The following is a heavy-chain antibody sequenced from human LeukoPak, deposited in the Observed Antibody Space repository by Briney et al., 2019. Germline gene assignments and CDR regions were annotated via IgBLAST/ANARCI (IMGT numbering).Heavy chain of an antibody. Sequence: ASVKVSCKTSGYTFTAYYIHWMRQVPGQGLEWMGWINPISGDTGYAQKFLGRVTVTRDRSISAVYMEFSRLSSDDTAVYYCARYDLIGRYYFDYWGQGTLVTVSS. V-gene: IGHV1-2*02. D-gene: IGHD5-12*01. CDR1: GYTFTAYY. CDR3: ARYDLIGRYYFDY. J-gene: IGHJ4*02. CDR2: INPISGDT.